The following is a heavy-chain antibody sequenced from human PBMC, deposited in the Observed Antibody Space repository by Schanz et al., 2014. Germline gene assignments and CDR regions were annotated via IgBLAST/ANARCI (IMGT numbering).Heavy chain of an antibody. CDR1: GFIVSSTY. CDR2: ITTGGNT. CDR3: ARDSGSSSWYPSDY. D-gene: IGHD6-13*01. J-gene: IGHJ4*02. V-gene: IGHV3-66*01. Sequence: EVQLVESGGDLVQPGGSQRLSCAASGFIVSSTYMTWVRQAPGKGLEWVSSITTGGNTYYRDSVKGRFIVSRDNAKNSLYLQMNSLRAEDTALYYCARDSGSSSWYPSDYWGQGTLVTVSS.